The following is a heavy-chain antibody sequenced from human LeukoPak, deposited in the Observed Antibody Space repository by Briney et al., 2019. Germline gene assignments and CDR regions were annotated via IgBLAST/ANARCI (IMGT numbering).Heavy chain of an antibody. Sequence: GSLRLSCTASGFTFGDYALSWFRQAPGKGLEWVGFIRSKAYDGTTEYAASVKGRFTISRNDSKCIAYLQMNSLKTEDTAVYYCTSAPRRYYYYNSGYYYPHWGQGTLVTVSS. J-gene: IGHJ4*02. CDR3: TSAPRRYYYYNSGYYYPH. D-gene: IGHD3-22*01. V-gene: IGHV3-49*03. CDR1: GFTFGDYA. CDR2: IRSKAYDGTT.